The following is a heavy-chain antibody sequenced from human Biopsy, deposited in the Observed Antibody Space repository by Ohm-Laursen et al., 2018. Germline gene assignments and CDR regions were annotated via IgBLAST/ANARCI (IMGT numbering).Heavy chain of an antibody. V-gene: IGHV4-61*01. J-gene: IGHJ4*02. CDR2: IYDRGSTA. D-gene: IGHD6-19*01. Sequence: GTLSLTCTVAGDSVSSGSFYWTWIRQPPGQGLEYIGYIYDRGSTANYNPSLESRVTMSVDMPKNQFSLKLSSVTAADTAIYYCARGMRSSGWPYFDSWGQGTLVTVSS. CDR1: GDSVSSGSFY. CDR3: ARGMRSSGWPYFDS.